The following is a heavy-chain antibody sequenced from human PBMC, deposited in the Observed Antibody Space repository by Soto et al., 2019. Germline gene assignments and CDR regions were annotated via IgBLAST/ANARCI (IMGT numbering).Heavy chain of an antibody. CDR2: VNPILSMS. CDR1: GDTFNFYS. Sequence: QVQLVQSGAEVKRPGSSVKVSCKAYGDTFNFYSINWVRQAPGLGLEWMGRVNPILSMSNYAQRFQGRVTMTADKSTSSAYMELSGLRSEDTAIYYCATSYGSGYRAFDFWGQGALVTVSS. V-gene: IGHV1-69*04. D-gene: IGHD3-10*01. J-gene: IGHJ4*02. CDR3: ATSYGSGYRAFDF.